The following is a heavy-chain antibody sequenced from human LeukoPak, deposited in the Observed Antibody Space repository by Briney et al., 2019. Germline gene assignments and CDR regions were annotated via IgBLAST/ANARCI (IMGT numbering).Heavy chain of an antibody. Sequence: SETLSLTCTVSGGSISPYYWSWIRQPPGKGLEWIGSIYYSGSTYYNPSLKSRVTISVDTSKNQFSLKLSSVTAADTAVYYCARRPGADYWGQGTLVTVSS. CDR1: GGSISPYY. V-gene: IGHV4-59*05. CDR2: IYYSGST. D-gene: IGHD3-10*01. J-gene: IGHJ4*02. CDR3: ARRPGADY.